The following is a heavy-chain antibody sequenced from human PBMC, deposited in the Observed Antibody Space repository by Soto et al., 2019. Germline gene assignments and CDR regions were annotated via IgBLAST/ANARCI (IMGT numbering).Heavy chain of an antibody. CDR1: GGSISSSTYY. J-gene: IGHJ4*02. CDR3: ARGQRSGWALDS. V-gene: IGHV4-39*01. Sequence: QLQLQESGPGLVKPSETLSLTCTVSGGSISSSTYYWGWIRQPPGKGLEWIGSIYYSGSTYYNPSLKSRVTLSADTSHNPFSLQLSSVTAADTAVYSGARGQRSGWALDSWGQGTLVTVSS. CDR2: IYYSGST. D-gene: IGHD6-19*01.